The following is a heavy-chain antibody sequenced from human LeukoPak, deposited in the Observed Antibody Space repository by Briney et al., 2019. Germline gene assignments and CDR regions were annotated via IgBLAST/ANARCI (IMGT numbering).Heavy chain of an antibody. Sequence: GESLKISCNVSGYSFTSYWIGWVRQMPGKGLECMGIIYPGDSDTRYSPSFQGQVTISVDKSITTAYLQWNSLKASDTAMYYCASATYGGNADYWGQGTQVTVSS. D-gene: IGHD4-23*01. J-gene: IGHJ4*02. V-gene: IGHV5-51*01. CDR2: IYPGDSDT. CDR3: ASATYGGNADY. CDR1: GYSFTSYW.